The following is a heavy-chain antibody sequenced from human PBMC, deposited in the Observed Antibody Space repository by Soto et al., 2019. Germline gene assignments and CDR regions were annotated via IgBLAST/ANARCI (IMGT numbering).Heavy chain of an antibody. CDR2: INAGNGNT. V-gene: IGHV1-3*01. D-gene: IGHD3-10*01. CDR3: ARDLMVRGVPYYYYGMDV. Sequence: QVQLVQSGAEVKKPGASVKVSCKASGYTFTSYAMHWVRQAPGQRLEWMGCINAGNGNTKYSQKFQGRVTITMDTSVSTAYMELSSLRSEDTAVYYCARDLMVRGVPYYYYGMDVWGHGTTVTVSS. J-gene: IGHJ6*02. CDR1: GYTFTSYA.